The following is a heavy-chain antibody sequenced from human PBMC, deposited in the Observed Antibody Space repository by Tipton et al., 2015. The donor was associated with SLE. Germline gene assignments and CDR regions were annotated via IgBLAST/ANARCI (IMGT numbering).Heavy chain of an antibody. CDR1: GGSFSGYY. CDR3: AGTYYDFWSGHRNYFDY. V-gene: IGHV4-59*08. D-gene: IGHD3-3*01. Sequence: TLSLTCAVYGGSFSGYYWSWIRQPPGKGLEWIGYIYYSGSTNYNPSLKSRVTISVDTSKNQFSLKLSSGTAADTAVYYCAGTYYDFWSGHRNYFDYWGQGTLVTVSS. J-gene: IGHJ4*02. CDR2: IYYSGST.